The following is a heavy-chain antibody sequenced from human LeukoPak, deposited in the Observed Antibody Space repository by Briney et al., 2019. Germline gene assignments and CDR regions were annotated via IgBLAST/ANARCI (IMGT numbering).Heavy chain of an antibody. CDR1: GYTLTELS. Sequence: ASVKVSCKVSGYTLTELSMHWVRQAPGKGLEWMGGFDPEDGETIYAQKFQGRVTMTQDTSTDTAYMDLSSLRSEDTALYYCVTLAINIVRGVPDWFDPWGQGTLVTVSS. V-gene: IGHV1-24*01. D-gene: IGHD3-10*01. J-gene: IGHJ5*02. CDR2: FDPEDGET. CDR3: VTLAINIVRGVPDWFDP.